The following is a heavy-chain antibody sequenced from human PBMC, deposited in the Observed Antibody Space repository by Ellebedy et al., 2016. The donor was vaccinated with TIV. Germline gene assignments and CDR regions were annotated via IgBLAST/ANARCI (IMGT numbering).Heavy chain of an antibody. CDR3: AKDRIFGDGYWVFDF. V-gene: IGHV3-23*01. CDR1: GFSFSSYA. CDR2: IVGSGATK. Sequence: GESLKISCVASGFSFSSYALSWVRQAPGKGLEWVSGIVGSGATKYADSVKGRVSISRDNSKSTWDLQMNSLRADDTAIYYCAKDRIFGDGYWVFDFWGQGTVVTVST. D-gene: IGHD5-18*01. J-gene: IGHJ4*02.